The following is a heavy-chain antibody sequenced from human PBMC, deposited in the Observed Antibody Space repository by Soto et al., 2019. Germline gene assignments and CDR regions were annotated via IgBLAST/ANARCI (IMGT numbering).Heavy chain of an antibody. Sequence: EVQLVESGGGLVQPGGSLRLSCADSGFSFSSYWMHWLRQGPEKGLVWVSRINTDGSSTNYADSVKGRFTISRDNAKSTLYLQMNSVRAEDTALYYCARSPGGYYTGWGQGTVVTVSS. CDR3: ARSPGGYYTG. CDR2: INTDGSST. CDR1: GFSFSSYW. V-gene: IGHV3-74*01. D-gene: IGHD2-8*02. J-gene: IGHJ3*01.